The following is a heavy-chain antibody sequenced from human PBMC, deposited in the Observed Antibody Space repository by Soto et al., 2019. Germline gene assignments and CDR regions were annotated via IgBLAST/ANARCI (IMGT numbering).Heavy chain of an antibody. CDR2: INHSGST. V-gene: IGHV4-34*01. CDR1: GGSFSGYY. D-gene: IGHD2-2*01. J-gene: IGHJ4*02. Sequence: SETLSLTCAVYGGSFSGYYWSWIRQPPGKGLEWIGEINHSGSTNYNPSLKSRVTISVDTSKNQFSLKLSSVTAAGTAVYYCARGQIVVVPAAGFDYWGQGTLVTVSS. CDR3: ARGQIVVVPAAGFDY.